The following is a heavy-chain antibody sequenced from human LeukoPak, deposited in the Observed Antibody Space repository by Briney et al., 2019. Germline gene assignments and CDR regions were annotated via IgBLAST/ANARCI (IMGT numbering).Heavy chain of an antibody. CDR3: AKFGYYYGSGSYYNPLDY. Sequence: GSLRLSCAASGFTFSSYAMSWVRQAPGKGLEWVSAISGSGGSTYYADSVKGRFTISRDNSKNTLYLQMNSLRAEDTAVYYCAKFGYYYGSGSYYNPLDYWGQGTLVTVSS. V-gene: IGHV3-23*01. D-gene: IGHD3-10*01. CDR1: GFTFSSYA. CDR2: ISGSGGST. J-gene: IGHJ4*02.